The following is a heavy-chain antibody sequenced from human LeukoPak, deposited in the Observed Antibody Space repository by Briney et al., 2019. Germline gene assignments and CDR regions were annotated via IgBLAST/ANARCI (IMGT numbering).Heavy chain of an antibody. D-gene: IGHD6-19*01. V-gene: IGHV4-59*08. Sequence: PSETLSLTCIVSGASTSTYYWSWIRQPPGKGLEWIGYIYNGGSTKYNPSLESRVTISVDTSKNQFSLKVTSLTAADTAMYYCAQTTGWPGFDYWGQGALVTVSS. J-gene: IGHJ4*02. CDR3: AQTTGWPGFDY. CDR2: IYNGGST. CDR1: GASTSTYY.